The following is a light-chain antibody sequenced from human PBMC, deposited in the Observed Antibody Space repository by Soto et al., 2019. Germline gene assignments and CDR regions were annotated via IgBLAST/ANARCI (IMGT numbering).Light chain of an antibody. CDR3: QQYYSYPRT. Sequence: AIRMTQSPSSFSASTGDRVTITCRASQGISSYLAWYQQKPGKAPKLLIYAASTLQSGVPSRFSGSGSGTDFPLTISCLQSEDFATYYCQQYYSYPRTFGQGTKVEL. V-gene: IGKV1-8*01. CDR2: AAS. CDR1: QGISSY. J-gene: IGKJ1*01.